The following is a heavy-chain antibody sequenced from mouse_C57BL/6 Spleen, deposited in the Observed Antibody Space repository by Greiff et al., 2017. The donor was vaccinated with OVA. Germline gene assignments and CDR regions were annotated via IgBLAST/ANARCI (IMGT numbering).Heavy chain of an antibody. Sequence: QVQLQQPGAELVKPGASVKLSCKASGYTFTSYWMHWVKQRPGQGLEWIGMIHPNSGSTNYNEKFNSKATLTVDKSSSTAYMQLSSLTSEDSAVYYCAREGDYDGYPEAMDYWGQGTSVTVSS. CDR3: AREGDYDGYPEAMDY. J-gene: IGHJ4*01. CDR1: GYTFTSYW. D-gene: IGHD2-3*01. CDR2: IHPNSGST. V-gene: IGHV1-64*01.